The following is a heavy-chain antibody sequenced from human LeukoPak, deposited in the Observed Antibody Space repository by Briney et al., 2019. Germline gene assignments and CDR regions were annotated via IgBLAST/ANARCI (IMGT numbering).Heavy chain of an antibody. CDR2: FDPEDGET. D-gene: IGHD1-26*01. J-gene: IGHJ4*02. V-gene: IGHV1-24*01. Sequence: ASVKVSCKVSGYTLTELSMHWVRQAPGKGLEWMGGFDPEDGETIYAQKFQGRVTMTEDTSTDTAYMELSSLRSEDTAVYYCATDLRELLQFDYWGQGTLVTVSS. CDR1: GYTLTELS. CDR3: ATDLRELLQFDY.